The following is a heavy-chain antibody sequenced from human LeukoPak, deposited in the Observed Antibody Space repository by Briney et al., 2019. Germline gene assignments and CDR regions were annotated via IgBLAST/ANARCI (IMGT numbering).Heavy chain of an antibody. CDR2: INPNSGGT. D-gene: IGHD3-10*01. CDR3: ARGGSSGGYYMDV. J-gene: IGHJ6*03. V-gene: IGHV1-2*02. CDR1: GYTFTDYS. Sequence: ASVKVSCKASGYTFTDYSMHWVRQAPGQGLEWMGWINPNSGGTNYAQKFQGRVTMTRDTSISTAYMELSRLRSDDTAVYYCARGGSSGGYYMDVWGKGTTVTVSS.